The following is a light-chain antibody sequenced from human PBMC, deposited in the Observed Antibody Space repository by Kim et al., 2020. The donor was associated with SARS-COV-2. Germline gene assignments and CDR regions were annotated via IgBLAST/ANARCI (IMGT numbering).Light chain of an antibody. CDR2: GVS. CDR1: QAVSKNH. CDR3: QQYGNSRT. V-gene: IGKV3-20*01. Sequence: GESASPPCRARQAVSKNHLAWYQQKPGQAPRLLIYGVSTRATGIPDRFSGSGSGTDFTLTITRLEPEDFAVYYCQQYGNSRTFGQGTKVDIK. J-gene: IGKJ1*01.